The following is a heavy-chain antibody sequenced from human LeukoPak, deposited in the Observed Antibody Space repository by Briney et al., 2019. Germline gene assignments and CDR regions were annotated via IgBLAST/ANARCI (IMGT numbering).Heavy chain of an antibody. CDR1: GDSTGNFY. D-gene: IGHD2-8*01. V-gene: IGHV4-59*03. J-gene: IGHJ5*01. CDR3: ALDPNSNWFDF. Sequence: PSETLSLTCTVSGDSTGNFYWNWIRQSPGKGLEWIGNIHYSGTSVYNPSLKSRGTISIDTSRRQFFLKLNSVTAADTAVYFCALDPNSNWFDFWGPGTLVTVSS. CDR2: IHYSGTS.